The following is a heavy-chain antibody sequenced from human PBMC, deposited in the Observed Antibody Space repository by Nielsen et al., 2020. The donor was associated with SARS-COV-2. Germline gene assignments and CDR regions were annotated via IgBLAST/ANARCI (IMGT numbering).Heavy chain of an antibody. CDR3: AIPYDFWSGYFDY. D-gene: IGHD3-3*01. CDR1: GFTFSSYA. J-gene: IGHJ4*02. Sequence: GGSLRLSCTASGFTFSSYAMSWVRQAPGKGLEWVSAISGSGGSTYYADSVKGRFTISRDNSKNTLYLQMNSLRAEDTAVYYCAIPYDFWSGYFDYWGQGTLVTVSS. CDR2: ISGSGGST. V-gene: IGHV3-23*01.